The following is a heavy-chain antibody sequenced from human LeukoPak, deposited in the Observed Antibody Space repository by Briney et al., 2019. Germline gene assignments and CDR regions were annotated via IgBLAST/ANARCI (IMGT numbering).Heavy chain of an antibody. CDR3: ATRTNDYGDSNWFDP. V-gene: IGHV4-4*02. D-gene: IGHD4-17*01. CDR1: GGSISSSNW. J-gene: IGHJ5*02. CDR2: IYHSGST. Sequence: SETLSLTCAVSGGSISSSNWWSWVRQPPGKGLEWIGEIYHSGSTNYNPSLKSRVTISVDKSKNQFSLKLSSVTAADTAVYYCATRTNDYGDSNWFDPWGQGTLVTVSS.